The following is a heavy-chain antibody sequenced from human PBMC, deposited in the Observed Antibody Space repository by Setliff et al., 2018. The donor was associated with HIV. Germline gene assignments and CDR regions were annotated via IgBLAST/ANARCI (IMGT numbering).Heavy chain of an antibody. CDR1: GYTFTGYY. D-gene: IGHD3-22*01. CDR3: AMADYYASSGYRNDAFDI. V-gene: IGHV1-2*02. CDR2: INPNSGGT. J-gene: IGHJ3*02. Sequence: ASVKVSCKASGYTFTGYYMYWVRQAPGQGLEWMGWINPNSGGTNYAQKFPGRVTMTRYTSISTAYMALSRLRSDDTAVYYCAMADYYASSGYRNDAFDIWGQGTMVTVSS.